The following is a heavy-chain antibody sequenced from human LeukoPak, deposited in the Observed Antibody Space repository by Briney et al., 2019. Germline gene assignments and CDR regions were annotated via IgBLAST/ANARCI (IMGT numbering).Heavy chain of an antibody. V-gene: IGHV3-66*01. J-gene: IGHJ4*02. CDR3: AALDTYYYGSGSASLDY. CDR2: IDSGGST. D-gene: IGHD3-10*01. Sequence: PGGSLRLSCAASGFTVSSTYMTWVRQAPGMGLEWVSVIDSGGSTYYADSVKGRFTISRDHSKNTLYFQMNSLRAEDTAVYYCAALDTYYYGSGSASLDYWGQGTLVTVSS. CDR1: GFTVSSTY.